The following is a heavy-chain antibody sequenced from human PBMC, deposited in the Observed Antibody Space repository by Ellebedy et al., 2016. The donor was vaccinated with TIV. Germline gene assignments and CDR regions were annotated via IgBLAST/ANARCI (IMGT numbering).Heavy chain of an antibody. CDR2: IYYSGTT. D-gene: IGHD2-21*02. J-gene: IGHJ4*02. Sequence: SQTLSLTCAVSGVSISRGDWWSWIRQPPGKGLEWIAYIYYSGTTAYNPPLSSRMTLSVDTSKNQFSLQLRSMTAADTAVYYCARLAQCGRDCYSFDYWGQGTLVTVSS. CDR1: GVSISRGDW. CDR3: ARLAQCGRDCYSFDY. V-gene: IGHV4-59*08.